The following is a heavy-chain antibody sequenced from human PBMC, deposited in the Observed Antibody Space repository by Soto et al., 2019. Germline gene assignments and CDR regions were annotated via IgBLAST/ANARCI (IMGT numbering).Heavy chain of an antibody. D-gene: IGHD3-10*01. Sequence: EVQLLESGGGLVQTGGSLRLSCAASGFTFRVYAMSWVRQAPGRGLEWVSSITGNGDTTYYPDSVKGRFTISRDNSKNPLFLKMNSVRVGETAVYYCALDRANYFGSVGGYYKSGGDHWGQGILVTVSS. CDR2: ITGNGDTT. J-gene: IGHJ5*02. CDR1: GFTFRVYA. CDR3: ALDRANYFGSVGGYYKSGGDH. V-gene: IGHV3-23*01.